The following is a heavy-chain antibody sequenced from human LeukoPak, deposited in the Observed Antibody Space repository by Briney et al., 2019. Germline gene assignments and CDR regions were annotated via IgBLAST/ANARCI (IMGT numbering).Heavy chain of an antibody. V-gene: IGHV3-74*01. Sequence: GGSLRLSCAASGFDFSSNWMHWVRHAPGQGLVWVSRIKGDGISTNYADSVKGRFTISRDIAKNTLYLQMNSLRAEDTGVYYCAKDHYWSIDYWGRGTPVTVSS. J-gene: IGHJ4*02. CDR1: GFDFSSNW. CDR3: AKDHYWSIDY. D-gene: IGHD3-3*01. CDR2: IKGDGIST.